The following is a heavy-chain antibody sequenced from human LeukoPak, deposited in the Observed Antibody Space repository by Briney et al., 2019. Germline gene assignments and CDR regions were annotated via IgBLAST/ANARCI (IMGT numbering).Heavy chain of an antibody. CDR3: AREETGNPGGY. J-gene: IGHJ4*02. V-gene: IGHV3-33*01. Sequence: PGRSLRLSCAASGFTFSSYGMHWVRPAQGKGLEWVAVIWYDGSNKYYADSVKVRFTISRDNSKNTLYLQMNSLRAEDTAVYYCAREETGNPGGYWGQGTLVTVSS. CDR1: GFTFSSYG. CDR2: IWYDGSNK. D-gene: IGHD1-14*01.